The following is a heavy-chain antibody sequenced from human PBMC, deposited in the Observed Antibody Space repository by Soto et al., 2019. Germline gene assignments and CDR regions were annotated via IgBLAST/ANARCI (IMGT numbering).Heavy chain of an antibody. V-gene: IGHV1-69*01. CDR2: IIPIFGTP. D-gene: IGHD6-19*01. Sequence: QVQLVQSGSEVKKPGSSVRVSCKASGGTFGTYAISWVRQAPGHGLEWMGGIIPIFGTPNYAQKFQGRVTIAADESTSTASMELSSLRSQDTAVYYCTRHSAGFNSHSPIAFWGQGTLVTVSS. J-gene: IGHJ4*02. CDR3: TRHSAGFNSHSPIAF. CDR1: GGTFGTYA.